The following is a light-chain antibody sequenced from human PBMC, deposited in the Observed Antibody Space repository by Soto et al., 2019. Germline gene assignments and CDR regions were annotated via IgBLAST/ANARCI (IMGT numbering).Light chain of an antibody. V-gene: IGLV1-44*01. CDR3: AAWDDSLNVV. CDR2: GNN. J-gene: IGLJ2*01. Sequence: QSVLTQPPSASGTPGQRVTISCSGSSSNIGSRTVNWYQQLPGTAPKLLIYGNNQRPSGVPDRFSGSKSGASASLAISGLQSEDEADYYCAAWDDSLNVVFGGGTKLTGL. CDR1: SSNIGSRT.